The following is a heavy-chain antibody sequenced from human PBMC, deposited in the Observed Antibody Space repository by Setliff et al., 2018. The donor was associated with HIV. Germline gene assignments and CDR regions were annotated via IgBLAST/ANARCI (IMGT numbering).Heavy chain of an antibody. CDR3: ARGHSILEPSGPFDY. D-gene: IGHD6-19*01. J-gene: IGHJ4*02. CDR1: GGSFSDYF. CDR2: INHSGNT. V-gene: IGHV4-34*01. Sequence: PSETLSLTCAVYGGSFSDYFWTWIRQPPGKGLEWIGDINHSGNTNYNPSLKSRVAMSFDTSKNQFSLKLISVTAADTAVYYCARGHSILEPSGPFDYWGQGTLVTVSS.